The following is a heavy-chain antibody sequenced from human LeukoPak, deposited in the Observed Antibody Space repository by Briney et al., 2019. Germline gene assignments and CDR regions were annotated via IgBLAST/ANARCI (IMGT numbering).Heavy chain of an antibody. Sequence: PGGSLRLSCAASGFTFSSYAMSWVRQAPGKGLEWVSAISSSGGSTYYADSVKGRFTISRDNSKNTLYLQMNSLRAEDTAVYYCAKIATGWELLASFDYWGQGTLVTVSS. CDR3: AKIATGWELLASFDY. D-gene: IGHD1-26*01. J-gene: IGHJ4*02. V-gene: IGHV3-23*01. CDR1: GFTFSSYA. CDR2: ISSSGGST.